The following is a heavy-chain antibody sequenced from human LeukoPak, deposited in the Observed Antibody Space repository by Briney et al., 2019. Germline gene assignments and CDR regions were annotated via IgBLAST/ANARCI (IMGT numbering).Heavy chain of an antibody. CDR1: GGSFIGYC. D-gene: IGHD4-23*01. CDR3: ARVLYCGNLY. V-gene: IGHV4-34*01. J-gene: IGHJ4*02. CDR2: INHSGST. Sequence: PSETLSLTCAVYGGSFIGYCWSWIRQPPGKGLEWIGEINHSGSTNYNPSLKSRVTISVDTSKNQFSLKLSSVTAADTAVYYCARVLYCGNLYWGQGTLVTVSS.